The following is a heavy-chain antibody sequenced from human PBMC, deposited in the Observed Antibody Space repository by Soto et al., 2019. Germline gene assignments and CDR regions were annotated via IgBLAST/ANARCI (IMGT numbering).Heavy chain of an antibody. CDR1: GFSLSTDDVG. J-gene: IGHJ4*02. D-gene: IGHD6-6*01. CDR3: ARSKYSISSFDY. V-gene: IGHV2-5*02. Sequence: AGPTLVNPTQTLTLTCTFSGFSLSTDDVGVGWIRQPPGKALDWLAVIYWDDDKRYSPSLKSRLTITKDTSKNQVLLTMTNMDPVDTATYFCARSKYSISSFDYWGQGALVTVSS. CDR2: IYWDDDK.